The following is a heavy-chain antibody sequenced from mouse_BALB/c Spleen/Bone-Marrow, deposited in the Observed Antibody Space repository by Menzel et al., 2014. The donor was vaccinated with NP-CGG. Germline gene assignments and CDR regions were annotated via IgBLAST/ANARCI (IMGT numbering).Heavy chain of an antibody. V-gene: IGHV3-2*02. D-gene: IGHD2-4*01. CDR1: GYSITSDYA. J-gene: IGHJ4*01. CDR2: ISYSGST. Sequence: VQLQQSGPGLVKPSQSLSLTCTVTGYSITSDYAWNWIRQFPGNKLEWMGYISYSGSTSYNPSLKSRISITRDTSKNQFFLQLNSVTTEDTATYYCARRYYDYDFYAVDYWGQGTSVTVSS. CDR3: ARRYYDYDFYAVDY.